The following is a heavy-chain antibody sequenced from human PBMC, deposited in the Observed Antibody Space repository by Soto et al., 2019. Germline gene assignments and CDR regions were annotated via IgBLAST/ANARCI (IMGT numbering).Heavy chain of an antibody. V-gene: IGHV4-59*11. CDR1: GGSMSSHY. J-gene: IGHJ5*02. CDR2: IYYSGSP. D-gene: IGHD2-15*01. Sequence: SETLSLTCTVSGGSMSSHYWTWIRQPPGKGLEWIGYIYYSGSPNYNPSLKSRVTISADTSKNQFSLKLSSVTAADTAVYYCARDRYCSGGTCYSGKFDPWGQGILVTVS. CDR3: ARDRYCSGGTCYSGKFDP.